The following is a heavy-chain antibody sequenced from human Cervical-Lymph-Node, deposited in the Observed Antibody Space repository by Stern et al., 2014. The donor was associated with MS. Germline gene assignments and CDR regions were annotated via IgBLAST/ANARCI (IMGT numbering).Heavy chain of an antibody. CDR1: GGTFSGYY. V-gene: IGHV4-34*01. Sequence: QEQLQQWGAGLLQPWETLYLTCAAYGGTFSGYYWNWVRQAPGQGLEWLGVINHSGSTNYYSSTQRRGAISVHTTKNQLSLNLSSGTAADTAVYYCARGRESDYWGQGTLVTVSS. CDR3: ARGRESDY. J-gene: IGHJ4*02. CDR2: INHSGST.